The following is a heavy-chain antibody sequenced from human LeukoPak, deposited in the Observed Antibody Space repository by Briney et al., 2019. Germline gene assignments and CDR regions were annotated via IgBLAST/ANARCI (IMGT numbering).Heavy chain of an antibody. V-gene: IGHV3-21*01. CDR1: GFTFSSYS. Sequence: GGSLRLPCAASGFTFSSYSMNWVRQAPGKGLEWVSSISSSSSYIYYADSVKGRFTISRDNAKNSLYLQMNSLRAEDTAVYYCARGHCSSTSCYWGDWFDPWGQGTLVTVSS. CDR2: ISSSSSYI. J-gene: IGHJ5*02. CDR3: ARGHCSSTSCYWGDWFDP. D-gene: IGHD2-2*01.